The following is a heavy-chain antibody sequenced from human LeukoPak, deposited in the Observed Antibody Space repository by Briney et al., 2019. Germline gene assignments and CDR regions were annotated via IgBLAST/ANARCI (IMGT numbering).Heavy chain of an antibody. D-gene: IGHD2-21*02. Sequence: SVKVSCKASGGMFSTYAISWVRQAPGQGPEWMGRIIPISTTANYAQKFQGRVTITSDEFTRTAYMEVYSLKCEDTAVYYCTIGPFCGVDCYAVDYWGQGTLVTVSS. CDR1: GGMFSTYA. CDR2: IIPISTTA. CDR3: TIGPFCGVDCYAVDY. V-gene: IGHV1-69*13. J-gene: IGHJ4*02.